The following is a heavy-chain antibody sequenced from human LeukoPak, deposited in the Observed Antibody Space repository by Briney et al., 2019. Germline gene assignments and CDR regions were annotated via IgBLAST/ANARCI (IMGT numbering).Heavy chain of an antibody. CDR2: VSGYDGRT. CDR3: ARDYYNDYEDTFDI. V-gene: IGHV1-18*01. D-gene: IGHD4-11*01. CDR1: WYSFGSYG. Sequence: GSVKVSCKASWYSFGSYGISWVRQGPGKGLKWMGWVSGYDGRTNYAQNLKGRVTVTAETSTSTVYMELRSLRSDDTAIYYCARDYYNDYEDTFDIWGQGTMVTVSS. J-gene: IGHJ3*02.